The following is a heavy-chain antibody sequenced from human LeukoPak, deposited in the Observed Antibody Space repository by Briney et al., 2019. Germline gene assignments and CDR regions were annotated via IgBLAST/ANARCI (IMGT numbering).Heavy chain of an antibody. CDR1: GFTFTNAW. D-gene: IGHD3-10*01. V-gene: IGHV3-15*01. CDR2: IKSKTDGGTS. J-gene: IGHJ5*02. Sequence: GGSLRLSCAASGFTFTNAWMYWVRQAPGKGLEWVGRIKSKTDGGTSDYAAPVTGRFTLSRDDSKSTLYLEMNSLKTEDTGVYYCSTLWYGAWGQGTLVTVSS. CDR3: STLWYGA.